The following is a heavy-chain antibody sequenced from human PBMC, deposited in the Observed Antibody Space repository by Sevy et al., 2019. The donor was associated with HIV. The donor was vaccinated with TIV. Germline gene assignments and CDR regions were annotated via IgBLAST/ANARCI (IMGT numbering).Heavy chain of an antibody. Sequence: GGSLRLSCAASGFTFSTYGMHWVRQAPGKGLEWVAVLSHDGREKYYGNSVKGRFTISRDNSKNTLYLQMNSLRDEDTAVYYCAKVGPHCSGGTCYHPLFDYCGQGTLVTVSS. CDR3: AKVGPHCSGGTCYHPLFDY. CDR1: GFTFSTYG. D-gene: IGHD2-15*01. J-gene: IGHJ4*02. V-gene: IGHV3-30*18. CDR2: LSHDGREK.